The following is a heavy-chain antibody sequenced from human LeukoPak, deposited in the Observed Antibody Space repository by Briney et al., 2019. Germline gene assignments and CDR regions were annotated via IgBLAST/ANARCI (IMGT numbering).Heavy chain of an antibody. J-gene: IGHJ4*02. CDR2: ISYDGSNK. V-gene: IGHV3-30-3*01. CDR1: GFTFSSYA. Sequence: PGGSLRLSCAASGFTFSSYAMHWVRQAPGKGLEWVAVISYDGSNKYYADSVKGRFTISRDNSKSTLYLQMNSLRAEDTAVYYCARDQGAFYYDSSGWDYWGQGTLVTVSS. D-gene: IGHD3-22*01. CDR3: ARDQGAFYYDSSGWDY.